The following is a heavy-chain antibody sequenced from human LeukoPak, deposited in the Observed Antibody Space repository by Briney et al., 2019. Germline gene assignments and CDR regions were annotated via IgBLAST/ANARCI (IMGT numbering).Heavy chain of an antibody. D-gene: IGHD4-23*01. CDR1: GGSISSYY. CDR2: FYFSGST. J-gene: IGHJ4*02. V-gene: IGHV4-4*07. Sequence: PSETLSLTCTVSGGSISSYYWSWIRQPAGKGLEWIGRFYFSGSTNYNPSLKSRVTMSVDTSKNQLSLRLSSVTAADTAVYFCTRTVADYFDYWGQGTLVTVSS. CDR3: TRTVADYFDY.